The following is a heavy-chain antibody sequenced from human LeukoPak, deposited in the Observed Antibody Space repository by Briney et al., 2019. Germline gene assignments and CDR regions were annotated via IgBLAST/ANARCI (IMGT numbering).Heavy chain of an antibody. Sequence: HPGGSLRLSCAASGFTFSSYWMSWVRQAPGKGLEWVANIKQDGSEKYYVDSVKGRFTISRDNAKNPLYLQMNSLRAEDTAVYYCARLGYSSSWDYNWFDPWGQGTLVTVSS. CDR3: ARLGYSSSWDYNWFDP. CDR1: GFTFSSYW. D-gene: IGHD6-13*01. CDR2: IKQDGSEK. J-gene: IGHJ5*02. V-gene: IGHV3-7*05.